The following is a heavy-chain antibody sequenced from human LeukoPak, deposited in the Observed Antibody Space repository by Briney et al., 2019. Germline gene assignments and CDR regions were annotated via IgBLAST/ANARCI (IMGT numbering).Heavy chain of an antibody. CDR3: ARDHWDSSGFFDY. J-gene: IGHJ4*02. D-gene: IGHD3-22*01. V-gene: IGHV3-30-3*01. CDR2: ISNDGSKK. Sequence: GGSLRLSCAVSGFTFSIYAMHRVRQAPGKGLEWVAVISNDGSKKYFADSVKGRFTISRDNSKNTLYLQMNSLRVEDTAMYYCARDHWDSSGFFDYWGQGTLVTVSS. CDR1: GFTFSIYA.